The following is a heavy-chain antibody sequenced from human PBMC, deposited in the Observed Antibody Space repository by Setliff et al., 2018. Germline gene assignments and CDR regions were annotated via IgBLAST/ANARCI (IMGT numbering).Heavy chain of an antibody. D-gene: IGHD3-10*01. J-gene: IGHJ3*01. CDR3: GRAGKPYGIDV. CDR2: IKGDDSER. Sequence: PGGSLRLSCGVTGFALSSSWMSWVRQVPGKGLEWVANIKGDDSERYYVDSVEGRFTVSRDNAMNSLYLQMDSLRVDDTAVYYCGRAGKPYGIDVWGQGTMVTVSS. V-gene: IGHV3-7*04. CDR1: GFALSSSW.